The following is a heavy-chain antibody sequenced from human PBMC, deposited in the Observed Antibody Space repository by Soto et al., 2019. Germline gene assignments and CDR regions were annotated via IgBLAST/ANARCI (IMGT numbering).Heavy chain of an antibody. D-gene: IGHD3-22*01. V-gene: IGHV5-51*01. J-gene: IGHJ6*02. CDR3: ARVSYYDSSGNYYYGMDV. CDR1: GYSFTSYW. CDR2: IYPGDSDT. Sequence: GESLKISCKGSGYSFTSYWIGWVRQMPGKGLEWMGIIYPGDSDTRYSPSFQGQVTISADKSISTAYLQWSSLKASDTAMYYCARVSYYDSSGNYYYGMDVWGQGTTGTVSS.